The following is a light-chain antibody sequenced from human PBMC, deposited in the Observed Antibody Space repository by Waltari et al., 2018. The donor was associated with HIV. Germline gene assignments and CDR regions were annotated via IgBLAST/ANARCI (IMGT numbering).Light chain of an antibody. CDR2: DNN. Sequence: QSVLTQPPSGSAYPGPQVTFSFSGSPPTHAKHLVSLYQPLPEAAPKLIIYDNNKRPSGVLDRFSGSKSATSATLAITGLQTGDEADYYCGTWDSSVSAGVFGGGTKLTVL. J-gene: IGLJ2*01. V-gene: IGLV1-51*01. CDR3: GTWDSSVSAGV. CDR1: PPTHAKHL.